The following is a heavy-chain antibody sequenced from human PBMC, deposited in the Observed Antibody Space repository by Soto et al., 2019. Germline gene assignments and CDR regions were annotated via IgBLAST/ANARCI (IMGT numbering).Heavy chain of an antibody. Sequence: PSETLSLTCTVSGGSISSYYWSWIRQPPGKGLEWIGYIYYSGSTNYNPSLKSRVTISVDTSKNQFSLKLSSVTTADTVVYSCGGHIVVGPAAIRYYYYRDAWGQGSRCTVSS. J-gene: IGHJ6*01. CDR2: IYYSGST. CDR1: GGSISSYY. D-gene: IGHD2-2*01. CDR3: GGHIVVGPAAIRYYYYRDA. V-gene: IGHV4-59*08.